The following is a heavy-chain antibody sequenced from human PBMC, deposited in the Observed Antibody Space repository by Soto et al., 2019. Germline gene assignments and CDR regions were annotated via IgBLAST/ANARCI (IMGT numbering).Heavy chain of an antibody. J-gene: IGHJ4*02. CDR1: GFTFSSYA. CDR3: VREPWGFSGTWYDY. D-gene: IGHD6-13*01. V-gene: IGHV3-30-3*01. Sequence: PGGSLRLSCAASGFTFSSYAMHWVRQAPGKGLEWVAVISYDGSNKYYADSVKGRFTISRDNSKNTLYLQMNSLRVEDTAMYYCVREPWGFSGTWYDYWGQGTQVTVSS. CDR2: ISYDGSNK.